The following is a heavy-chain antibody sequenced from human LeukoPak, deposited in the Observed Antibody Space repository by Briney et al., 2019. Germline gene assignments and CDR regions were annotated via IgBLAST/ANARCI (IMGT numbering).Heavy chain of an antibody. CDR1: GFTVSSNY. CDR2: IYSGGST. CDR3: ARDRTSLGYFDY. D-gene: IGHD2-2*01. Sequence: PGGSQRLSCAASGFTVSSNYMSWVRQAPGKGLEWVSVIYSGGSTYYADSVKGRFTISRDNSKNTLYLQMNSLRAEDTAVYYCARDRTSLGYFDYWGQGTLVTVSS. V-gene: IGHV3-66*02. J-gene: IGHJ4*02.